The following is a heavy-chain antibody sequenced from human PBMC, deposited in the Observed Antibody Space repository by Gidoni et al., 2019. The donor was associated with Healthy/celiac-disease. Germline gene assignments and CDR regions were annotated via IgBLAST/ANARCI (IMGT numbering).Heavy chain of an antibody. Sequence: QLQLQESGPGLVKPSETLSLTCTVSGGSISSSSYYWGWIRQPRGKGLEWIGSIYYSGSTYYNTSLKSRVTISVDTSKNQFSLKLSSVTAADTAVYYCARHGLHLGYWGQGTLVTVSS. CDR1: GGSISSSSYY. D-gene: IGHD3-16*01. CDR3: ARHGLHLGY. CDR2: IYYSGST. J-gene: IGHJ4*02. V-gene: IGHV4-39*01.